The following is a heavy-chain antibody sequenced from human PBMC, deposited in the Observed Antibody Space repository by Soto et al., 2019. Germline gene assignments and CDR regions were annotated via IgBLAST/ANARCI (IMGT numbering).Heavy chain of an antibody. Sequence: PGESLKISCKGSGYSFTSYWIGWVRQMPGKGLEWMGIIYPGDSDTRYSPSFQGQVTISADKSISTAYLQWSSLKASDTAMYYCARQVGRIAARSTNWFDPWGQGTLVTVSS. D-gene: IGHD6-6*01. CDR1: GYSFTSYW. J-gene: IGHJ5*02. CDR3: ARQVGRIAARSTNWFDP. CDR2: IYPGDSDT. V-gene: IGHV5-51*01.